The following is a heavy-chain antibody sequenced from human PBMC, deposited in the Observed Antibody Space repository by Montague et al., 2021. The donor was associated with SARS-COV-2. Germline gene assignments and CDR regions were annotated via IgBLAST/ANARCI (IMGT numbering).Heavy chain of an antibody. V-gene: IGHV4-31*02. CDR3: ASARITMIVVVDAFDI. CDR2: IYYSGST. D-gene: IGHD3-22*01. Sequence: IYYSGSTYYNPSLKSRITISVDTSKNQFSRKLSSVTAADTAVYYCASARITMIVVVDAFDIWGQGTMVTVSS. J-gene: IGHJ3*02.